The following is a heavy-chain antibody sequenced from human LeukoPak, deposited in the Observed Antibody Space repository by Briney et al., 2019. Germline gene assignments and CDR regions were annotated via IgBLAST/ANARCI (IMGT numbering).Heavy chain of an antibody. D-gene: IGHD6-19*01. Sequence: SETLSLACAVYGGSFSGYYWSWIRQPPGKGLEWIGEINHSGSTNYNPSLKSRVTISVDTSKNQFSLKLSSVTAADTAVYYCARAGVAGPIDYWGQGTLVTVSS. J-gene: IGHJ4*02. CDR2: INHSGST. CDR3: ARAGVAGPIDY. CDR1: GGSFSGYY. V-gene: IGHV4-34*01.